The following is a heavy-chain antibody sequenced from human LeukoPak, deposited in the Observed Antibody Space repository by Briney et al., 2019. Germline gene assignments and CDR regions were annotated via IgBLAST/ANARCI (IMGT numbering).Heavy chain of an antibody. CDR3: APTAVRGGY. J-gene: IGHJ4*03. CDR2: ISGTGGNT. Sequence: GGSLRLSCSASGFTLGEYGINWVRQAPGKGLEWVSAISGTGGNTYYADSVKGRFTISRDNSKNTLYLQMNSLRVEDTAVYYCAPTAVRGGYWGHGTLVTVSS. CDR1: GFTLGEYG. D-gene: IGHD2-15*01. V-gene: IGHV3-23*01.